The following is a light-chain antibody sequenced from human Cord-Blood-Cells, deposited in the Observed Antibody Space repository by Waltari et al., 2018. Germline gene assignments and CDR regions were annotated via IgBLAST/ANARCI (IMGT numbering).Light chain of an antibody. V-gene: IGKV3-20*01. CDR1: QSVGSSY. Sequence: EIVLTQSPGTLSLFPGERDTLPCRASQSVGSSYLAWYQQKPGQAPRLLIYGASSRATGIPDRFSGSGSGTDFTLTISRLEPEDFAVYYCQQYGSSPPLTFGGGTKVEIK. CDR3: QQYGSSPPLT. CDR2: GAS. J-gene: IGKJ4*01.